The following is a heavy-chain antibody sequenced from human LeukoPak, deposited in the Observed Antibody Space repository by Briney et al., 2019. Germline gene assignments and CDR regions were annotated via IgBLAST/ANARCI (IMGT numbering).Heavy chain of an antibody. Sequence: PGGSLRLSCAASGFTFSSYAMSWVRQAPGKGLEWVSAISGSIGGTYYADSVKGRFTISRDNPKNTLYLQMNSLRAEDTAVYYCAKDWGYYYDSSGYYHFDSWGQGTLVTVSS. J-gene: IGHJ4*02. D-gene: IGHD3-22*01. V-gene: IGHV3-23*01. CDR2: ISGSIGGT. CDR3: AKDWGYYYDSSGYYHFDS. CDR1: GFTFSSYA.